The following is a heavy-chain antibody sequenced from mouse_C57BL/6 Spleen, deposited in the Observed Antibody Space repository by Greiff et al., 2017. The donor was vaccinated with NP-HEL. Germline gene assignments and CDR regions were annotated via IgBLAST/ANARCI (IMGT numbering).Heavy chain of an antibody. CDR2: INPSNGGT. Sequence: QVQLQQPGTELVKPGASVKLSCKASGYTFTSYWMHWVKQRPGQGLEWIGNINPSNGGTNYNEKFKSKATLTVDKSSSTAYMHLSSLTSADAAVYYCARDDYYGYYVDCWGQGTTLTVSS. CDR3: ARDDYYGYYVDC. J-gene: IGHJ2*01. D-gene: IGHD1-1*01. CDR1: GYTFTSYW. V-gene: IGHV1-53*01.